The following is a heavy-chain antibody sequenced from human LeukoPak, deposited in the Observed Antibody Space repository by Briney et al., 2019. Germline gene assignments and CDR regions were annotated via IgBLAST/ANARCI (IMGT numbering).Heavy chain of an antibody. CDR2: ISAYNGNT. V-gene: IGHV1-18*01. Sequence: ASVKVSCKASGYTFTSYGISWVRQAPGQGLEWMGWISAYNGNTNYAQKLQGRVTMTTDTSTSTAYMELRSLRSDDTAVYYCARAPQYCSSTSCYFYYYYYMDDWGKGTTVTVSS. CDR1: GYTFTSYG. CDR3: ARAPQYCSSTSCYFYYYYYMDD. D-gene: IGHD2-2*01. J-gene: IGHJ6*03.